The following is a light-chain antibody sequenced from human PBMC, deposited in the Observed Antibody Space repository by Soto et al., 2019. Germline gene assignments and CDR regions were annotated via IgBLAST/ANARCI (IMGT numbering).Light chain of an antibody. Sequence: EIVLTQSPGTLSLSPGERATLSCRASQSVSSSYLAWDQQKPGQAPRLLIYDASSRATGIPDRFSGSGSGTDFTLTISRLEPEDFAVYYCQQYGSSPRTFGQGTKVEIK. J-gene: IGKJ1*01. V-gene: IGKV3-20*01. CDR2: DAS. CDR1: QSVSSSY. CDR3: QQYGSSPRT.